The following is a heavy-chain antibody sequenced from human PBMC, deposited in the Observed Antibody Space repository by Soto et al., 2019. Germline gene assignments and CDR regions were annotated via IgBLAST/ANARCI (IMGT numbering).Heavy chain of an antibody. J-gene: IGHJ6*02. CDR2: IIPIFGTA. Sequence: ASVKVSCKASGGTFSSYAISWVRQAPGQGLEWMGGIIPIFGTANYAQKFQGRVTITADKSTSTAYMELSSLRSEDTAVHYCARDSQLNYYDSSGSVYYYYGMDVWGQGTTVTVSS. CDR3: ARDSQLNYYDSSGSVYYYYGMDV. D-gene: IGHD3-22*01. CDR1: GGTFSSYA. V-gene: IGHV1-69*06.